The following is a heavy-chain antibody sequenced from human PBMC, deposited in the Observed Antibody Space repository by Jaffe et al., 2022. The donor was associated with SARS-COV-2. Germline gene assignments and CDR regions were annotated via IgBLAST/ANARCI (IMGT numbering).Heavy chain of an antibody. CDR1: GYSISSGYY. CDR3: ARVGSVGATMGGTYYFDY. CDR2: IYHSGST. V-gene: IGHV4-38-2*02. D-gene: IGHD1-26*01. J-gene: IGHJ4*02. Sequence: QVQLQESGPGLVKPSETLSLTCTVSGYSISSGYYWGWIRQPPGKGLEWIGSIYHSGSTYYNPSLKSRVTISVDTSKNQFSLKLSSVTAADTAVYYCARVGSVGATMGGTYYFDYWGQGTLVTVSS.